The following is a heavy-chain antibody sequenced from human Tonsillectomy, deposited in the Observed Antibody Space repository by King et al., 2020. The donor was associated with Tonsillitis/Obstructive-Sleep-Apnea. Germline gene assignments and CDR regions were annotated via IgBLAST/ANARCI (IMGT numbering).Heavy chain of an antibody. D-gene: IGHD3-3*01. V-gene: IGHV3-48*03. Sequence: VQLVESGGGLVQPGGSLRLSCAASGFTFSSYEMNCVRRAPGEGLEWVSYISSRGSTTYYADSVKGRFTTSRDNAKNSLYLQMNSLRAEDTAVYFFARNYYDFWSGYLYYFDKWGQGTLVTVSS. CDR1: GFTFSSYE. CDR2: ISSRGSTT. J-gene: IGHJ4*02. CDR3: ARNYYDFWSGYLYYFDK.